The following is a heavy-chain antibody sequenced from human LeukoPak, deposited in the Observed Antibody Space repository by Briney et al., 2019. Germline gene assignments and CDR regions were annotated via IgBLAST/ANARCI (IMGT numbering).Heavy chain of an antibody. J-gene: IGHJ4*02. Sequence: PGRSLRLSCAASGFPFGSYAMHWVRQAPGKGREWVGLISYDGKEKYCADSVKGRFTISRDNSKNTLYLQMNSLRVEDTAVYYCASSEMATITVDYMGRGTLVIVSS. V-gene: IGHV3-30*01. CDR1: GFPFGSYA. D-gene: IGHD5-24*01. CDR3: ASSEMATITVDY. CDR2: ISYDGKEK.